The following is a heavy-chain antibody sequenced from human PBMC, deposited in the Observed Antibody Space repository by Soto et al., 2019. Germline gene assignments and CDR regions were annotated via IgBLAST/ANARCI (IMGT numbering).Heavy chain of an antibody. CDR1: GLTSGTFG. J-gene: IGHJ5*02. D-gene: IGHD6-6*01. V-gene: IGHV3-30*18. CDR3: AKDRAARPGVNWFDP. CDR2: ISYDGSKK. Sequence: QVQLVESGGGGVRPGRPLRLSCAASGLTSGTFGLHWFRQAPAKGLEGVAVISYDGSKKYYADSVKGRFTISRDNSKNTLYLQMNSLRAEDTAVYYCAKDRAARPGVNWFDPWGQGTLVTVSS.